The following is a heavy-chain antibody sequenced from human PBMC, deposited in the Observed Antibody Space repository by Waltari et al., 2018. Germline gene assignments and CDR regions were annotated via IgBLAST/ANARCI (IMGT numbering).Heavy chain of an antibody. CDR3: AHYKARDAFDI. CDR2: IYWTDEE. CDR1: GFSIATGGEA. D-gene: IGHD1-20*01. V-gene: IGHV2-5*01. J-gene: IGHJ3*02. Sequence: QTTLKESVPTLVKPTQTLTLTCTSFGFSIATGGEAVGWIRQPPGKALEWLAIIYWTDEERYSPSLRSRLTITKDTSRNQVVLTVTNMDPVDTATYFCAHYKARDAFDIWGPGTMVTISS.